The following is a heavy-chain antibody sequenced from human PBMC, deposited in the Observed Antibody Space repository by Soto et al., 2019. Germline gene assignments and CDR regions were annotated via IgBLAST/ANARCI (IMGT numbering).Heavy chain of an antibody. CDR3: ARPLIGNTVDL. CDR2: VDPSRGSA. J-gene: IGHJ3*01. Sequence: ASAKVSCKASGYTFINYFIHWVRQAPGQRLEWIGIVDPSRGSADYAQKFQGRVTMTTDVSTRTVFMDLSSLTSEDTAVYYCARPLIGNTVDLWGQGTTVTVSS. V-gene: IGHV1-46*01. D-gene: IGHD1-7*01. CDR1: GYTFINYF.